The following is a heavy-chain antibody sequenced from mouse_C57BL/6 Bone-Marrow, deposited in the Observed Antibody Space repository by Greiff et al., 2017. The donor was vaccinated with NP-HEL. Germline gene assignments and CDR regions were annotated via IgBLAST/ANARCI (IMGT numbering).Heavy chain of an antibody. J-gene: IGHJ2*01. CDR1: GYTFTSYL. CDR3: ARYYYGSSSFDY. V-gene: IGHV1-72*01. CDR2: IDPNSGGT. Sequence: QVQLQQPGAELVKPGPSVKLSCKASGYTFTSYLMHWVKQMPGRGLEWIGRIDPNSGGTKYNEKFKSKATLTVDKPSSIAYMQLNSLTSEDSAVYYGARYYYGSSSFDYWGQGTTLTVTS. D-gene: IGHD1-1*01.